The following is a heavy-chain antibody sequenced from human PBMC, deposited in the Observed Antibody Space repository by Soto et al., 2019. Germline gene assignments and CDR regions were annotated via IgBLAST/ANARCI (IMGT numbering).Heavy chain of an antibody. CDR1: GYTFTYRY. V-gene: IGHV1-45*02. D-gene: IGHD2-2*01. Sequence: QMQLVQSGAEVKKTGSSVKVSCKASGYTFTYRYLHWVRQAPGQALEWMGWITPFNGNTNYAQKFQDRVTITRDRSMSTAYMELSSLRPEDTAMYYCAGGGVVPAAYWGQGTLVTVSS. J-gene: IGHJ4*02. CDR3: AGGGVVPAAY. CDR2: ITPFNGNT.